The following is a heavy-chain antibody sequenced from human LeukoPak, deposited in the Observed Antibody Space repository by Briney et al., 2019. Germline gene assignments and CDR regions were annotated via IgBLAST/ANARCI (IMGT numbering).Heavy chain of an antibody. V-gene: IGHV5-51*01. CDR2: SYPGDSDN. CDR1: GSIFTSYW. Sequence: GASLQISGEGAGSIFTSYWIGGGRQLPGEGLEGMGISYPGDSDNRYSPSFQGQVTISADNSLSTPYLQSSTLKASDTAMYYCARHLGATVNTLYYFDYWGQGTLVTVSS. J-gene: IGHJ4*02. D-gene: IGHD4-17*01. CDR3: ARHLGATVNTLYYFDY.